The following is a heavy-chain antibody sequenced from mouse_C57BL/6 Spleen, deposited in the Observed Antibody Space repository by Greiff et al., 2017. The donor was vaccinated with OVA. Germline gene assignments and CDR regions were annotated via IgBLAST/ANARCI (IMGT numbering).Heavy chain of an antibody. Sequence: QVQLKESGPELVKPGASVKISCKASGYAFSSSWMNWVKQRPGKGLEWIGRIYPGDGDTNYNGKFKGKATLTADKSSSTAYMQLSSLTSEDSAVYFCARLGEAMDYWGQGTSVTVSS. V-gene: IGHV1-82*01. CDR2: IYPGDGDT. CDR1: GYAFSSSW. CDR3: ARLGEAMDY. J-gene: IGHJ4*01. D-gene: IGHD4-1*01.